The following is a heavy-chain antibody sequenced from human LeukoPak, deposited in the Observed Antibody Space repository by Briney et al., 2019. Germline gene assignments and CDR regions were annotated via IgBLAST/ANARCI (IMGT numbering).Heavy chain of an antibody. Sequence: SETLSLTCAVYGGSFSGYYWSWIRQPRGKGLEWIGEINHSGSTNYNPSLKSRVTISVDTSKNQFSLKLSSVTAADTAVYYCARAGLWFGEYAFDYWGQGTLVTVSS. V-gene: IGHV4-34*01. J-gene: IGHJ4*02. D-gene: IGHD3-10*01. CDR2: INHSGST. CDR1: GGSFSGYY. CDR3: ARAGLWFGEYAFDY.